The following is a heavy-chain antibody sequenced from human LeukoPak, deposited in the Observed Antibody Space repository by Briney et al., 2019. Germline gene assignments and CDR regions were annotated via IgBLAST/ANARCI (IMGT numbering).Heavy chain of an antibody. Sequence: ASVKVSCKASGYTFTSYDINWVRQATGQGLEWMGWMNPNSGNTGYAQKFQGRVTMTRNTSISTAYMELSSLRSEDTAVYYCARGREDLWFGGQIDAFDIWGQGTMVTVSS. D-gene: IGHD3-10*01. CDR2: MNPNSGNT. CDR1: GYTFTSYD. V-gene: IGHV1-8*01. CDR3: ARGREDLWFGGQIDAFDI. J-gene: IGHJ3*02.